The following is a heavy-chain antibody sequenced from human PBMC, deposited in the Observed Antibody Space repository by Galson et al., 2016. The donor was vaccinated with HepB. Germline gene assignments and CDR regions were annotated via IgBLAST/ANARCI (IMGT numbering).Heavy chain of an antibody. CDR1: GDSIDSTNHY. CDR2: FSDSGTT. V-gene: IGHV4-39*02. CDR3: ERGPSRFLGHYYLDS. J-gene: IGHJ4*02. Sequence: SETLSLTCAVSGDSIDSTNHYWGWIRQSPGKGLEWIGNFSDSGTTNSSPSLKSRVIISFDKSRNHSSLRLTSVTAADTAFYYWERGPSRFLGHYYLDSWGQGILVTVSS. D-gene: IGHD3-10*01.